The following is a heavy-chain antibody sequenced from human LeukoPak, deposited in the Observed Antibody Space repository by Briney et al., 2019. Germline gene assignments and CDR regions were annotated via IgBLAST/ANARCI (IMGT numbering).Heavy chain of an antibody. CDR1: GFTFSGYS. V-gene: IGHV3-48*02. Sequence: GGSLRLSCAASGFTFSGYSMNCVRQAPGKGLEWVSYIRSSGSPIYYADSVKGRFTISRDNAKNSVHLQMNSLRDEDTAVYYCVRDPDALDYWGQGTLVTVSS. J-gene: IGHJ4*02. CDR2: IRSSGSPI. CDR3: VRDPDALDY.